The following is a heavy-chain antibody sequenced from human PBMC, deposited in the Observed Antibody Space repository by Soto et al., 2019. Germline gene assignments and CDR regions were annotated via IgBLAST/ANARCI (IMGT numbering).Heavy chain of an antibody. V-gene: IGHV4-59*11. CDR2: IYYSGST. CDR3: ARTYGDCFDY. Sequence: SETLSLTCTVSGGSINIHTWTWIRQPPGKGLEWIGNIYYSGSTNYNPSLKSRVTISVDTSKNQFSLKLSSVTAADTAVYYCARTYGDCFDYWGQGTLVTVSS. CDR1: GGSINIHT. D-gene: IGHD4-17*01. J-gene: IGHJ4*02.